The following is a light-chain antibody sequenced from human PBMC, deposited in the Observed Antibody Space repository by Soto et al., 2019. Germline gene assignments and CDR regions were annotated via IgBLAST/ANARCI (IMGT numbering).Light chain of an antibody. CDR3: MQALQTPYT. CDR2: LGS. V-gene: IGKV2-28*01. J-gene: IGKJ2*01. CDR1: QRLLHSNGNNF. Sequence: EIVMTQSPPSLTVTPGEPASISCRSSQRLLHSNGNNFLDWYLQKPGQSPQLLIYLGSTRASGVPDWVNGNAAGTDFTLKISRVEAEDVGVYYCMQALQTPYTFGQGTKLEIK.